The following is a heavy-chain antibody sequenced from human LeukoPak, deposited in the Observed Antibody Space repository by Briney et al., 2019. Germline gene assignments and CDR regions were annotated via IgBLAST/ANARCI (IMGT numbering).Heavy chain of an antibody. D-gene: IGHD1-20*01. J-gene: IGHJ4*02. CDR2: ISISSQSI. CDR3: ARTHGTLTGTGFDY. CDR1: GFTFSCYT. V-gene: IGHV3-21*01. Sequence: GGSLRLSCAASGFTFSCYTMNWVRQAPGKGLELVSSISISSQSIFYADSVRGRFITSRDNAKNSLFLQMNSLRAEDTAVYYCARTHGTLTGTGFDYRGQGTLVTDSS.